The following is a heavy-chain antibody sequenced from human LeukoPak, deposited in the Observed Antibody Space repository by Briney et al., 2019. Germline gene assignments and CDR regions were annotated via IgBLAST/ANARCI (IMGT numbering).Heavy chain of an antibody. D-gene: IGHD3-3*01. Sequence: ASVKVSCKASGYTFTVYYMHWVRQAPGQGLEWMGWINPNSGGTNYAQKFQGWVTMTRDTSISTAYMELSRLRSDDTAVYYCARGYYANPGLKDAFDIWGQGTMVTVSS. J-gene: IGHJ3*02. CDR2: INPNSGGT. CDR3: ARGYYANPGLKDAFDI. CDR1: GYTFTVYY. V-gene: IGHV1-2*04.